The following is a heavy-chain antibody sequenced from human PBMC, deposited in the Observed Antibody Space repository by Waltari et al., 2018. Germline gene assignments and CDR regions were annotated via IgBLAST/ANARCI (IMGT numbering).Heavy chain of an antibody. J-gene: IGHJ6*02. CDR3: ARDRPYYDILTGYQYYYYGMDV. CDR2: HIPIFGTE. V-gene: IGHV1-69*01. CDR1: VGTFSSYA. D-gene: IGHD3-9*01. Sequence: QVQLVQSGAEVKKPGSSVKVSCKASVGTFSSYAISWMRQAPGQGLEWIGGHIPIFGTENYAQKFQGSVTITADESTSTAYMELSSLRSEDTAVYYCARDRPYYDILTGYQYYYYGMDVWGQGTTVTVSS.